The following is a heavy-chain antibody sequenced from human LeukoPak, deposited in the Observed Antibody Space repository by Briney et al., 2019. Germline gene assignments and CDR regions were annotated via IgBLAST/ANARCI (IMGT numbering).Heavy chain of an antibody. Sequence: SVKVSCKASGATFSSYAISWVRQAPRQGLEWMGRIVPLLDITKYSQKFQGRVTITADKSTSTAYMELSSLRSEDTAVYYCARDLVATKSPDYWGQGTLVTVSS. CDR3: ARDLVATKSPDY. J-gene: IGHJ4*02. V-gene: IGHV1-69*04. CDR1: GATFSSYA. CDR2: IVPLLDIT. D-gene: IGHD5-12*01.